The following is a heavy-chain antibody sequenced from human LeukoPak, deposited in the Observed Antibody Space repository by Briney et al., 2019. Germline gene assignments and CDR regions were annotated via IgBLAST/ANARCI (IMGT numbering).Heavy chain of an antibody. CDR3: ATDKNYYDSSGFGY. J-gene: IGHJ4*02. CDR2: INPNSGGT. CDR1: GYTFTGYY. D-gene: IGHD3-22*01. Sequence: ASVKVSCKASGYTFTGYYMHWVRQAPGQGLEWMGWINPNSGGTNYAQKFQGRVTMTRDTSISTAYMELSRLRSDDTAVYYCATDKNYYDSSGFGYWGQGTLVTVSS. V-gene: IGHV1-2*02.